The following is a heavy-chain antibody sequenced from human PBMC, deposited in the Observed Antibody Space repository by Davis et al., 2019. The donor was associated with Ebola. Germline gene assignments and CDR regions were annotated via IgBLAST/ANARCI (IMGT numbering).Heavy chain of an antibody. D-gene: IGHD4-23*01. CDR1: GYSFTSYW. CDR3: TRSISYRGSNSDY. Sequence: GGSLRLSCKGSGYSFTSYWIGWVRQMPGKGLEWMGIIYPGDSDTRYSPSFQGPVTISVDQSISTAYLQWDSLKASDTAMYYCTRSISYRGSNSDYWGQGTLVTVSS. J-gene: IGHJ4*02. CDR2: IYPGDSDT. V-gene: IGHV5-51*01.